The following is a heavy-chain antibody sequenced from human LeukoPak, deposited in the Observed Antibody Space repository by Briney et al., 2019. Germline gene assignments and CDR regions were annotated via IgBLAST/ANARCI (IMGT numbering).Heavy chain of an antibody. CDR2: IKEDGTDK. Sequence: GGSLRLSCAGSGFTFSSYWMSWVRQAPGKGLEWVANIKEDGTDKYYVDSVKGRFTISRDNAKNSLSLEMNSLRAEDTAVYYCARDLSWVGSIYAGPEDYWGQGTLVTVSS. CDR3: ARDLSWVGSIYAGPEDY. CDR1: GFTFSSYW. V-gene: IGHV3-7*01. D-gene: IGHD5/OR15-5a*01. J-gene: IGHJ4*02.